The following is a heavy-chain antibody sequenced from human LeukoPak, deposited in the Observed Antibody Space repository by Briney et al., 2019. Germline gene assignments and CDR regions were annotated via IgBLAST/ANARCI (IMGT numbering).Heavy chain of an antibody. CDR3: ATAPILRGEGGEHYKYGMDV. CDR1: VGSISSGNW. J-gene: IGHJ6*02. D-gene: IGHD2-2*02. Sequence: SETLSLTCGVSVGSISSGNWWSWVRQSPGKGLEWIGEIYHNGTPNYNPSPKSRATISADTFKNHFSLKLTSVTAADTAVYYCATAPILRGEGGEHYKYGMDVWGQGTTVIVSS. CDR2: IYHNGTP. V-gene: IGHV4/OR15-8*01.